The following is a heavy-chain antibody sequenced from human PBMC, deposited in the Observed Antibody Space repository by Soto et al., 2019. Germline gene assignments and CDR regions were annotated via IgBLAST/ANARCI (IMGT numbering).Heavy chain of an antibody. CDR1: CGSISSYC. D-gene: IGHD3-10*01. CDR2: IHSSAST. J-gene: IGHJ6*02. CDR3: ADSGSSPYFYYYGMDV. V-gene: IGHV4-59*01. Sequence: PSETLSLTCTVSCGSISSYCWSWIRQPPWKGLEWIRYIHSSASTNYNHSLKSRVTRSVDTSKNQFSLKLSSVTAADTAVYYCADSGSSPYFYYYGMDVWGRGTTVTVS.